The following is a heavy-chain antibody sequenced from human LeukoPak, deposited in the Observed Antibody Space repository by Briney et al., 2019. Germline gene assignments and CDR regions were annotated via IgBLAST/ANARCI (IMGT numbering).Heavy chain of an antibody. J-gene: IGHJ4*02. CDR1: GYTFTGYY. CDR2: INPNSGGT. Sequence: ASAKVSCKASGYTFTGYYMHWVRQAPGQGLEWMGWINPNSGGTNYAQRFQGRVTMTRDTSISTAYMELSRLRSDDTAVYYCASSVAGTLAALDYWGQGTLVTVSS. D-gene: IGHD6-19*01. V-gene: IGHV1-2*02. CDR3: ASSVAGTLAALDY.